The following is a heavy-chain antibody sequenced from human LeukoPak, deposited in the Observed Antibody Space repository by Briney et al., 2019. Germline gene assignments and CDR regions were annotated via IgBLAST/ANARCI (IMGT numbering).Heavy chain of an antibody. Sequence: SETLSLTCTVSGYSISSGFFWGWIRQPPGKGLEWIGSIYYSGSTYYNSSLKSRVSISVDTSKNQFSLKLSSVTSADAAVYYCARISAYWGQGTLVTVSS. CDR2: IYYSGST. CDR3: ARISAY. V-gene: IGHV4-38-2*02. J-gene: IGHJ4*02. CDR1: GYSISSGFF. D-gene: IGHD1-26*01.